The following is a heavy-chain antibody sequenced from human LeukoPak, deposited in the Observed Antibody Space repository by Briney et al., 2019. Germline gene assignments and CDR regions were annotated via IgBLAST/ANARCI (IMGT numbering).Heavy chain of an antibody. V-gene: IGHV3-53*01. Sequence: GGSLRLSCAASGFTVSSNYMSWVRQAPGKGLEWLSVIYSGGSTDYADSVKGRFTISRDNSKNTLYLQMNSLRAEDTAVYYCARNGYYDSSGYYLLDYWGQGTLVTVSS. CDR3: ARNGYYDSSGYYLLDY. CDR1: GFTVSSNY. CDR2: IYSGGST. J-gene: IGHJ4*02. D-gene: IGHD3-22*01.